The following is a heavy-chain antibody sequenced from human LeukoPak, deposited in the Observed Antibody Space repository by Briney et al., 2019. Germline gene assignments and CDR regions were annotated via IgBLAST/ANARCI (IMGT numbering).Heavy chain of an antibody. D-gene: IGHD1-1*01. CDR2: INPNSGGT. J-gene: IGHJ4*02. CDR1: RYTFTGYY. Sequence: ASLKVSCKASRYTFTGYYMHWVPQAPGQGLEWMRWINPNSGGTNYAQKFQGRVTMTRDTSISTAYMELSRLRSDDTAVYYCATAPLGTYYFDYWGQGTLVTVSS. CDR3: ATAPLGTYYFDY. V-gene: IGHV1-2*02.